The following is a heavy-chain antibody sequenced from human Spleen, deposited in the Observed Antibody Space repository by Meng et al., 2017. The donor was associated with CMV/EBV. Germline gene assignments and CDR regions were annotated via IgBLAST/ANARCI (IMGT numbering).Heavy chain of an antibody. D-gene: IGHD3-22*01. Sequence: GSLRLSCTVSGGSIRSYYWSWIRQPPGKGLEWIGYIYHSGSTNYKNSLKSRVTISEDTSKNQVSLKLSSVSAADTAVYYCATTYSSGYKTVAFDIWGQGTMVTVSS. V-gene: IGHV4-59*01. CDR3: ATTYSSGYKTVAFDI. CDR1: GGSIRSYY. J-gene: IGHJ3*02. CDR2: IYHSGST.